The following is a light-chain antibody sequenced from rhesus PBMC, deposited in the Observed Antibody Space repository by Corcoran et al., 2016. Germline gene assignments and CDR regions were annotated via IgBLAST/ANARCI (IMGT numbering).Light chain of an antibody. CDR1: QGISTY. V-gene: IGKV1-43*02. CDR2: AAS. CDR3: LQYNSDPLT. J-gene: IGKJ4*01. Sequence: DIQMTQSPSSLSASVGDRVTITCGASQGISTYLNWYQQKPGKAPKRLIYAASSLESGVPSRFSGSGAGTDLTLTISSLQPEDFATYYCLQYNSDPLTFGGGTKVEIK.